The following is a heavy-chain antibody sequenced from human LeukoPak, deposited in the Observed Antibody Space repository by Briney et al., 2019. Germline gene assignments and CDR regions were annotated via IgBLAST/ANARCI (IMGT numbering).Heavy chain of an antibody. CDR1: GGTFSSYA. CDR3: ARDRGCSSTSCYYDVVNDAFDI. V-gene: IGHV1-69*05. Sequence: SVKVSCKASGGTFSSYAISWVRQAPGQGLEWMGGIIPIFGTANYAQKFQGRVTITTDEPTSTAYMELSSLRSEDTAVYYCARDRGCSSTSCYYDVVNDAFDIWGQGTMVTVSS. CDR2: IIPIFGTA. J-gene: IGHJ3*02. D-gene: IGHD2-2*01.